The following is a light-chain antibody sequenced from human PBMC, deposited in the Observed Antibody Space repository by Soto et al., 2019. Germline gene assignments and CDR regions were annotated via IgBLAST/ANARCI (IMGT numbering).Light chain of an antibody. Sequence: EIVLTQSPGTLSLFPGERATLSCRASQSVSSSYLAWHQQKPGQAPRLLISAASSRATGIPDRFSGSGSGTDFTLTISRLEPEDFAVYYCQQYGTSPFTFGPGTKVDI. J-gene: IGKJ3*01. CDR3: QQYGTSPFT. V-gene: IGKV3-20*01. CDR1: QSVSSSY. CDR2: AAS.